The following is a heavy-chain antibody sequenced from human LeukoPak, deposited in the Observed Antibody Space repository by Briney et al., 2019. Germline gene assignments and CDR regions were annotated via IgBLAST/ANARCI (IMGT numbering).Heavy chain of an antibody. J-gene: IGHJ4*02. CDR3: ARKSRAAAATYFDY. V-gene: IGHV3-23*01. Sequence: GGSLRLSCAASGFTFRSCAMTWVRQAPGKGLEWVSAISGSGRTYYADSVKGRFTISRDNSKNTLYLQMNSLRAEDTAVYSCARKSRAAAATYFDYWGQGTLVTVSS. CDR1: GFTFRSCA. CDR2: ISGSGRT. D-gene: IGHD6-13*01.